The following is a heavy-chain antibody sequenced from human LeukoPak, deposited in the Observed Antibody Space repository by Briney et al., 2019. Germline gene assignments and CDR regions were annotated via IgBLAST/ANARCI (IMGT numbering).Heavy chain of an antibody. D-gene: IGHD3-10*02. CDR1: GFTFSSYS. CDR2: ISSSGSTI. Sequence: GGSLRLSCAASGFTFSSYSMSWVRQAPGKGLEWVSYISSSGSTIYYADSVKGRFTISRDDAKNSLYLQMNSLRAEDTAVYYCAELGITMIGGVWGKGTTVTVSS. CDR3: AELGITMIGGV. V-gene: IGHV3-48*04. J-gene: IGHJ6*04.